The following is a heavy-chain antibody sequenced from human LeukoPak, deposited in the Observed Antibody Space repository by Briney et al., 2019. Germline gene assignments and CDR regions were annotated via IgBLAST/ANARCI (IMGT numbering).Heavy chain of an antibody. V-gene: IGHV1-18*01. CDR3: ARDLRGLSDVFDI. J-gene: IGHJ3*02. D-gene: IGHD3-16*01. CDR1: GYTFTSYS. Sequence: ASVKVSCKASGYTFTSYSISWVRQAPGQGLEWMGWISGYNGNTNYAQKFQGRVTMTRDTSTSTAYMELRSLRSDDTALYYCARDLRGLSDVFDIWGQGTMVTVSS. CDR2: ISGYNGNT.